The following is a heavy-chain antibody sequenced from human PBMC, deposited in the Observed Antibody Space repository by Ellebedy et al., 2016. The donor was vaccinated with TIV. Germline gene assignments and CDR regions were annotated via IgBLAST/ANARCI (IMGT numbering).Heavy chain of an antibody. CDR3: ARLEGTSYDTNGQGWLDP. CDR2: IYRSETT. J-gene: IGHJ5*02. V-gene: IGHV4-31*03. CDR1: GGSISSSSHYS. Sequence: SETLSLXCTVSGGSISSSSHYSWSWVRQHPGKGLEWIGYIYRSETTYYNPSLRSRVTISVDTSKNQFSLKLTSVTAADTAVYYCARLEGTSYDTNGQGWLDPWGPGTLVTVSS. D-gene: IGHD3-22*01.